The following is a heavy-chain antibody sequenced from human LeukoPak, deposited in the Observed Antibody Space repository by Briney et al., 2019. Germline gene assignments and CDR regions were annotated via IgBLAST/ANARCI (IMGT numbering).Heavy chain of an antibody. V-gene: IGHV3-21*04. CDR1: GFTFSSYS. D-gene: IGHD5-24*01. Sequence: GGSLRLSCVGSGFTFSSYSMTWVRQAPGKGLEWVSSISTSSSYIYYADSMKGRFTISRDNAKNSLYLQMNSLRAEDTAVYYCAKDVGGNGYNWVYWGQGTLVTVSS. CDR3: AKDVGGNGYNWVY. CDR2: ISTSSSYI. J-gene: IGHJ4*02.